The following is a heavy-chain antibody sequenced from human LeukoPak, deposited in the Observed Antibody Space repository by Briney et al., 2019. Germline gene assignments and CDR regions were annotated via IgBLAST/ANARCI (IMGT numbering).Heavy chain of an antibody. V-gene: IGHV3-21*01. CDR3: ACTLGYCSSTSCYHFDY. Sequence: PGGSLRLSCAASGFTFSSNSMNWVRQAPGKGLEWVSSISSSSSYIYYADSVKGRFTISRDNAKNSLYLQMNSLRAEDTAVYYCACTLGYCSSTSCYHFDYWGQGTLVTVSS. D-gene: IGHD2-2*01. J-gene: IGHJ4*02. CDR2: ISSSSSYI. CDR1: GFTFSSNS.